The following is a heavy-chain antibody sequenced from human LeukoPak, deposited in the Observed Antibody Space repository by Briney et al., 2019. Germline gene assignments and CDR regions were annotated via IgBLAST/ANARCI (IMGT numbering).Heavy chain of an antibody. CDR3: ARDLDSSSWSHSRDY. CDR2: INPNSGGT. J-gene: IGHJ4*02. Sequence: GASVTVSCKASGYTFTGYYMHWVRQAPGQGLEWMGWINPNSGGTNYAQKFQGRVTMTRDTSISTAYMELSRLRSDDTAVYYCARDLDSSSWSHSRDYWGQGTLVTVSS. D-gene: IGHD6-13*01. V-gene: IGHV1-2*02. CDR1: GYTFTGYY.